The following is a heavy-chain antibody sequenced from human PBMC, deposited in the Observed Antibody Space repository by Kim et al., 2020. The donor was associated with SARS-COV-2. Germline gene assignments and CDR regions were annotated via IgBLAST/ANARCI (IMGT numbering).Heavy chain of an antibody. D-gene: IGHD6-6*01. V-gene: IGHV3-30*04. CDR1: GFTFSSYT. J-gene: IGHJ5*02. Sequence: GGSLRLSCAASGFTFSSYTLHWVRQAPGKGLEWVALISYDGSNKYYADSVKGRFTISRDNSKNTLYLQMNSLTSEDTAVYYCARSPSRAPPGSWGQGTLVTVSS. CDR2: ISYDGSNK. CDR3: ARSPSRAPPGS.